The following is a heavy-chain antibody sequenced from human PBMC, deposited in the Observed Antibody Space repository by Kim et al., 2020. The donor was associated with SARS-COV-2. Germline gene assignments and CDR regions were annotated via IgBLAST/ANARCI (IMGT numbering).Heavy chain of an antibody. CDR1: GFTFSSYG. CDR3: AKDLMGGYCSSTSCHPGGYYYYGMDV. D-gene: IGHD2-2*03. V-gene: IGHV3-30*18. J-gene: IGHJ6*02. CDR2: ISYDGSNK. Sequence: GGSLRLSCAASGFTFSSYGMHWVRQAPGKGLEWVAVISYDGSNKYYADSVKGRFTISRDNSKNTLYLQMNSLRAEDTAVYYCAKDLMGGYCSSTSCHPGGYYYYGMDVWGQGTTVTVSS.